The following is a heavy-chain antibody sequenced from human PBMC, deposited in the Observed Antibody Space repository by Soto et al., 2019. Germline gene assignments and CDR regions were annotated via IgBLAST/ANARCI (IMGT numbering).Heavy chain of an antibody. CDR2: VNPILSMS. J-gene: IGHJ4*02. D-gene: IGHD3-10*01. V-gene: IGHV1-69*04. CDR1: GYTFTGYD. CDR3: ATSYGSGYRAFDY. Sequence: ASVKVSCKTSGYTFTGYDINWVRQAPGLGLEWMGRVNPILSMSNYAQKFQGRVTMTADKSTSTAYMELRSLRSEDTAFYYCATSYGSGYRAFDYWGQGALVTVSS.